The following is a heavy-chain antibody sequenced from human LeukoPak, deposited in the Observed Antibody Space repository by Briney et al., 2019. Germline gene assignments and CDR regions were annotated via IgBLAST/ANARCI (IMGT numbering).Heavy chain of an antibody. V-gene: IGHV4-34*01. Sequence: SETLSLTCAVYGGSFSGYYWSWIRQPPGKGLEWIGEINHSGSTNYNPSLKSRVTISVDTSTNQYSLKLSSVTAADTAVYYCARGVGSSSWYPHLYFDYWGQGTLVTVSS. CDR1: GGSFSGYY. CDR2: INHSGST. J-gene: IGHJ4*02. D-gene: IGHD6-13*01. CDR3: ARGVGSSSWYPHLYFDY.